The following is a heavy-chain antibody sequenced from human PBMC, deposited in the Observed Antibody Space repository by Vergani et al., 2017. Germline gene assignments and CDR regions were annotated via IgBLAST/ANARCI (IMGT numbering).Heavy chain of an antibody. J-gene: IGHJ3*02. CDR2: IYYSGST. D-gene: IGHD1-26*01. Sequence: QVQLQESGPGLVKPSETLSLTCTVSGGSISSYYWSWIRQPPGKGLEWIGYIYYSGSTNYNPSLKSRVTISVDTSKNQFSLKLSSVTAADTAVYYCASSWEHDDAFDIWGQGTMVTVSS. CDR1: GGSISSYY. CDR3: ASSWEHDDAFDI. V-gene: IGHV4-59*01.